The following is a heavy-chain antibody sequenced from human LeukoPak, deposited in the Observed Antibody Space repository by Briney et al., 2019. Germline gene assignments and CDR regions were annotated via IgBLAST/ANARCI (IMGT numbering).Heavy chain of an antibody. D-gene: IGHD2-21*02. CDR3: AKDPWGIVVVTADWFDP. V-gene: IGHV3-23*01. CDR2: ISGSGGST. J-gene: IGHJ5*02. CDR1: GFTFSSYA. Sequence: GGSLRLSCAASGFTFSSYAMSWVRQAPGKGLEWVSAISGSGGSTYYADPVKGRFTISRDNSKNTLYLQMNSLRAEDTAVYYCAKDPWGIVVVTADWFDPWGQGTLVTVSS.